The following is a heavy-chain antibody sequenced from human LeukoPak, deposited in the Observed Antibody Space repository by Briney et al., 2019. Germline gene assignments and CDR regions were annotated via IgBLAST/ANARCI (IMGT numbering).Heavy chain of an antibody. CDR2: IIPILGIA. Sequence: ASVKVSCKASGGTFSSYAISWVRQAPGQGLEWMGRIIPILGIANYAQKFQGRVTITADKSTSTAYMELSSLRSEDTAVYYCARAFFYQLRQDNWFDPWGQGTLVAVSS. D-gene: IGHD2-2*01. CDR3: ARAFFYQLRQDNWFDP. CDR1: GGTFSSYA. J-gene: IGHJ5*02. V-gene: IGHV1-69*04.